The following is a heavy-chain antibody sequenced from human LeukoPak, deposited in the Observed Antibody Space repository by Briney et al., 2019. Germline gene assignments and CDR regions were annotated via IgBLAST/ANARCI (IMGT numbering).Heavy chain of an antibody. D-gene: IGHD3-10*01. V-gene: IGHV4-30-4*08. CDR3: ASEKDVDYYGSGSYYNWFDP. CDR2: IYYGGST. J-gene: IGHJ5*02. CDR1: GGSISSGDYY. Sequence: PSQTLSLTCTVSGGSISSGDYYWSWIRQPPGKGLEWIGYIYYGGSTYYNPSLKSRVTISVDTSKNQFSLKLSSVTAADTAVYYCASEKDVDYYGSGSYYNWFDPWGQGTLVTVSS.